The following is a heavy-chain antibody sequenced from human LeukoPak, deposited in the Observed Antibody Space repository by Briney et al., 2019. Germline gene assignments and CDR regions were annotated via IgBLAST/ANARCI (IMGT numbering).Heavy chain of an antibody. CDR1: GFTFSSYW. D-gene: IGHD3-10*01. V-gene: IGHV3-7*01. J-gene: IGHJ4*02. CDR3: ARDLWFGELLSYYFDY. CDR2: IKQDGSEK. Sequence: GGSLRLSCAASGFTFSSYWMSWVRQAPGKGLEWVANIKQDGSEKYYVDSVKGRFTISRDNAKNSLSLQMNSLRAEDTAVYYCARDLWFGELLSYYFDYWGQGTLVTVSS.